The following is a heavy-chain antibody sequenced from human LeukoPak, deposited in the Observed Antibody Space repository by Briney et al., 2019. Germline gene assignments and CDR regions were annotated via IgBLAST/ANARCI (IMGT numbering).Heavy chain of an antibody. Sequence: GGSLRLSCAASGFTFSSYSMNWVRQAPGKGLEWVSSISSSSSYIYYADSVKGRFTISRDNAKNSLYLQMNSLRAEDTAVYYCARDLADCSSTSCYTYYYYYGMDVWGQGTTVTVSS. CDR3: ARDLADCSSTSCYTYYYYYGMDV. CDR1: GFTFSSYS. D-gene: IGHD2-2*02. CDR2: ISSSSSYI. J-gene: IGHJ6*02. V-gene: IGHV3-21*01.